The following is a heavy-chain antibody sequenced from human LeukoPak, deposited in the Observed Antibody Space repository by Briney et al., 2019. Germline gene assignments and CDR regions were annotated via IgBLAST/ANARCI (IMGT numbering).Heavy chain of an antibody. Sequence: GGSLRLSCAASGFTFSDHWMHWVRQAPGKGLVWVARINGDGSSTTYADSVRGRFTISRDNAKNTLYLQMNSLRAEDAAVYYCARDMYTTSSARGAYWGQGTLVTVSS. D-gene: IGHD6-6*01. CDR1: GFTFSDHW. V-gene: IGHV3-74*01. CDR2: INGDGSST. J-gene: IGHJ4*02. CDR3: ARDMYTTSSARGAY.